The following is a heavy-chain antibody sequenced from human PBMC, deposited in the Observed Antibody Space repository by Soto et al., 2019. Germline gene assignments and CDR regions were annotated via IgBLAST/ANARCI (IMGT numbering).Heavy chain of an antibody. CDR1: GVTFSSYA. CDR2: IIPIFGTA. J-gene: IGHJ6*02. CDR3: ARGGESSSSGRGYYYYYGMDV. D-gene: IGHD6-6*01. Sequence: ASVKVSCKASGVTFSSYAISWVRQAPGQGLEWMGGIIPIFGTANYAQKFQGRVTITADKSTSTAYMELSSLRSEDTAVYYCARGGESSSSGRGYYYYYGMDVWGQGTTVTVSS. V-gene: IGHV1-69*06.